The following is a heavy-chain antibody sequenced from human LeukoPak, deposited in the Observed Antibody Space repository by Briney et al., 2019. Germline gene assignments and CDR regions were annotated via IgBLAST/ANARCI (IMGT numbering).Heavy chain of an antibody. J-gene: IGHJ4*02. V-gene: IGHV3-7*01. Sequence: PGGSLRISCAASGFTSSSYWMSWVRQAPGKGLEWVANIKQDGSEKYYADSVKGRFTISRDNAKNSLYLQMNSLRAEDTAVYYCARDRGSSGWYEFDYWGQGTLVTVSS. CDR1: GFTSSSYW. CDR3: ARDRGSSGWYEFDY. CDR2: IKQDGSEK. D-gene: IGHD6-19*01.